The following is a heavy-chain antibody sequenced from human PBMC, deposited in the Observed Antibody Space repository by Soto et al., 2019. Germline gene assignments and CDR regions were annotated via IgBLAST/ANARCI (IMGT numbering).Heavy chain of an antibody. D-gene: IGHD4-17*01. J-gene: IGHJ3*02. CDR1: GGTFSSYA. V-gene: IGHV1-69*13. Sequence: SVKVSCKASGGTFSSYAISWLRQSPGQGLEWMGGIIPIFGTANYAQKFQGRVTITADESTSTAYMELSSLRSEDTAVYYCASPHMPTVTRRVVASAFDIWGQGTMVTVSS. CDR2: IIPIFGTA. CDR3: ASPHMPTVTRRVVASAFDI.